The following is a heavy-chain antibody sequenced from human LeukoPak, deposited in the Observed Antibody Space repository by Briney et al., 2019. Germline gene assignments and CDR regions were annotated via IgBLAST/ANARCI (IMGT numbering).Heavy chain of an antibody. J-gene: IGHJ4*02. Sequence: SVKVSCKASGGTFSSYAISWVRQAPGQGLEWMGRIIPIFGTANYAQKFQGRVTITTGESTSTAYMELSSLRSEDTAVYYCLIVVTAVYYFDYWGQGTLVTVSS. V-gene: IGHV1-69*05. CDR1: GGTFSSYA. D-gene: IGHD2-21*02. CDR3: LIVVTAVYYFDY. CDR2: IIPIFGTA.